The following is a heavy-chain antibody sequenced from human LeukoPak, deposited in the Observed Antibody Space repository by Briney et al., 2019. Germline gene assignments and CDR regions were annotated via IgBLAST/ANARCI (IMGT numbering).Heavy chain of an antibody. D-gene: IGHD1-26*01. V-gene: IGHV4-39*01. CDR2: IYDSGSS. CDR3: ASLGGSYLLQH. Sequence: KPSETLSLTCTVSGDSIISSIYSWGWVRQPPGKGLEWIATIYDSGSSYYNPSLESRVTISVNTSKNQFSLNVDSVTAADTAVYYCASLGGSYLLQHWGQGTLVSVSS. J-gene: IGHJ1*01. CDR1: GDSIISSIYS.